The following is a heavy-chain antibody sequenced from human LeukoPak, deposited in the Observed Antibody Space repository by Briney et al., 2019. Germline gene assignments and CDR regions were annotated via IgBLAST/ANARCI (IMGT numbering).Heavy chain of an antibody. J-gene: IGHJ4*02. D-gene: IGHD3-22*01. V-gene: IGHV3-30*04. CDR2: MSYDGSNK. Sequence: PGESLRLSCAASGFTFSNYAMHWVRQAPGKGLEWVAVMSYDGSNKYYADSVKGRFTISRDNSKNTLYLQMNSLRTEDTAVYYCARDNYYGSSGYYSFDYWGQGTLVTVSS. CDR1: GFTFSNYA. CDR3: ARDNYYGSSGYYSFDY.